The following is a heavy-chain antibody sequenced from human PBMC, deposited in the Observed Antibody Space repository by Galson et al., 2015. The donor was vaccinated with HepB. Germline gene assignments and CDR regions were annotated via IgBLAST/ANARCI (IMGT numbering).Heavy chain of an antibody. CDR3: ARVGGTYYYDSSGYYPSYYFDY. J-gene: IGHJ4*02. CDR1: GFTFSSYW. D-gene: IGHD3-22*01. CDR2: IKQDGSEK. V-gene: IGHV3-7*01. Sequence: SLRLSCAASGFTFSSYWMSWVRQAPGKGLEWVANIKQDGSEKYYVDSVKGRFTISRDNAKNSLYLQMNSLRAEDTAVYYCARVGGTYYYDSSGYYPSYYFDYWGQGTLVTVSS.